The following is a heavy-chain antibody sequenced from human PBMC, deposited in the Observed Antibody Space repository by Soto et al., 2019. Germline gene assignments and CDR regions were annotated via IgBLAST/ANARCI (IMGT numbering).Heavy chain of an antibody. D-gene: IGHD3-22*01. Sequence: GGSLRLSCAASGFTFSSYGMHWVRQAPGKGLEWVAVIWYDGSNKYYADSVKGRFTISRDNSKNTLYLQMNSLRAEDTAVYYCASIFGYYYDSSGYPPLDAFDIWGQGTMVTVS. J-gene: IGHJ3*02. CDR2: IWYDGSNK. CDR1: GFTFSSYG. CDR3: ASIFGYYYDSSGYPPLDAFDI. V-gene: IGHV3-33*01.